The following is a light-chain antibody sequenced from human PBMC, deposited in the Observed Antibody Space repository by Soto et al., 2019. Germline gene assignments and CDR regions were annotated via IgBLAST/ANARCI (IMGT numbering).Light chain of an antibody. V-gene: IGLV2-14*01. CDR2: EVS. J-gene: IGLJ1*01. Sequence: QSVLTQPASVSGSPGQSITISCTGTSSDVGGYNYVSWYQQHPGKAPKLMIYEVSNRPSGVSNRFSGSKSGNTASLTISGLQAEDEADYYCSSYTSSSTPYVLGTGNKVTVL. CDR1: SSDVGGYNY. CDR3: SSYTSSSTPYV.